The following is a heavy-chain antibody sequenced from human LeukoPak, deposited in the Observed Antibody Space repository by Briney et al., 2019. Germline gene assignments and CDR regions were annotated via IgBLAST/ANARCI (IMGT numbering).Heavy chain of an antibody. V-gene: IGHV4-39*01. CDR2: IYYSGST. Sequence: PSETLSLTCTVSGGAISSSSYYWGWIRQPPGKGLEWIGSIYYSGSTYYNPSLKSRVTISVDTSKNQFSLKLRSVTAADTAVYYCARHTTGTVFFDYWGQGTLVTVSS. CDR1: GGAISSSSYY. CDR3: ARHTTGTVFFDY. D-gene: IGHD1-1*01. J-gene: IGHJ4*02.